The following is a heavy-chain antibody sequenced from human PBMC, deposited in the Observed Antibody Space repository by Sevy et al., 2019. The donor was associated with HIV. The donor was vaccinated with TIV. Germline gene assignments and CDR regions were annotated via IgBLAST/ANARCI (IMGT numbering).Heavy chain of an antibody. CDR3: ARDSFPYFYYYGMDV. CDR1: GFTFSSYW. V-gene: IGHV3-7*01. J-gene: IGHJ6*02. CDR2: IKQDGSEK. Sequence: GGSLRLSCAASGFTFSSYWMSWVRQAPGKGLEWVANIKQDGSEKYYVDSVKGRFTISRDNAKNSLYLQMNSLRAEDTAVYYCARDSFPYFYYYGMDVWGQGTTVTVSS.